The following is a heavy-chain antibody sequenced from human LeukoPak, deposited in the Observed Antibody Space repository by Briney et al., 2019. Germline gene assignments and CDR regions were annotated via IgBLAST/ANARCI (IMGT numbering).Heavy chain of an antibody. CDR2: ISAYNGKT. D-gene: IGHD2-2*02. CDR3: ARAGYCSSTSCYTSDWFDP. J-gene: IGHJ5*02. CDR1: GYTLTSYG. Sequence: ASVKVSCKDSGYTLTSYGMSWVRQAPGQGLEWMGWISAYNGKTNYAQKLQGRVTMTTDTSRSPAYIELRSLRCDDTSVYYCARAGYCSSTSCYTSDWFDPWGEGTLVTVS. V-gene: IGHV1-18*01.